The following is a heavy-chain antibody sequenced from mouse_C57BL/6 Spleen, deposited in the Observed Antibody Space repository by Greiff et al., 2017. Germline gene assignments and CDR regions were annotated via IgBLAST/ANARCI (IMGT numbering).Heavy chain of an antibody. J-gene: IGHJ1*03. D-gene: IGHD2-5*01. CDR2: IYPRSGNT. V-gene: IGHV1-81*01. CDR1: GYTFTSYG. CDR3: ARASNYEYFDV. Sequence: QVQLQQSGAELARPGASVKLSCKASGYTFTSYGISWVKQRTGQGLEWIGEIYPRSGNTYYNEKFKGKATLTADKCSSTAYMELRSLTSEDSAVYFCARASNYEYFDVWGTGTTVTVSS.